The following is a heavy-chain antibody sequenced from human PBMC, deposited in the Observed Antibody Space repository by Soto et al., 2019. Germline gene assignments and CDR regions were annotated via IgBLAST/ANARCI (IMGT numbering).Heavy chain of an antibody. CDR1: GGSISSSSYY. J-gene: IGHJ6*02. D-gene: IGHD3-10*01. CDR3: ASTYYYGSGTIYYYYGMDV. V-gene: IGHV4-39*01. Sequence: SETLSLTCTVSGGSISSSSYYWGWIRQPPGKGLEWIGSIYYSGSTYYNPSLKSRVTISVDTSKNQFSLKLSSVTAADTAVYYCASTYYYGSGTIYYYYGMDVWVQGTTVT. CDR2: IYYSGST.